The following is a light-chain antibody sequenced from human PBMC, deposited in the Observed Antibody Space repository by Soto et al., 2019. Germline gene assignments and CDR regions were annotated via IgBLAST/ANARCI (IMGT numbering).Light chain of an antibody. CDR2: LGS. CDR1: QSLQHNNGNTL. J-gene: IGKJ1*01. Sequence: EIVMTQSPLSLTVTPGEPASISCKSSQSLQHNNGNTLLDWYMQKPGQSPQLLIYLGSRRAPGAHDRVSGSGSGTDFTLRISTVEADDAAISYCMQALQPPRTFGQGTKLEI. CDR3: MQALQPPRT. V-gene: IGKV2-28*01.